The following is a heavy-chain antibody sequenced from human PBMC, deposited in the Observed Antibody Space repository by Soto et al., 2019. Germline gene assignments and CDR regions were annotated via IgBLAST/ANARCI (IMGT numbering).Heavy chain of an antibody. V-gene: IGHV2-5*02. Sequence: QITLKESGPTLVKPTQTLTLTCTFSGFSLRNSGVCVGVIRQPPGKAREWLALIYWDDDKRYSPSLKSRLTITKDTSKNQVVLTMTNMDPVDTAPYYCAHLTTGGFYFDYWGQGTLVTVSS. CDR2: IYWDDDK. CDR3: AHLTTGGFYFDY. D-gene: IGHD4-17*01. J-gene: IGHJ4*02. CDR1: GFSLRNSGVC.